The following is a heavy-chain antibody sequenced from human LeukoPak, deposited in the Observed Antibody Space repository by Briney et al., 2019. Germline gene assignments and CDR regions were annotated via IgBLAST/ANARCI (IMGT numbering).Heavy chain of an antibody. D-gene: IGHD4-17*01. CDR2: IYPGDSDT. Sequence: GESLKISCQGSGYSFTSYWIGWVRQMPGKGLEWMGIIYPGDSDTRYSPSFQGQVTISADKSISTAYLQWSSLKASDTAMYYCARGMTTVTAYYYGVDVWGQGTTVTVSS. V-gene: IGHV5-51*01. CDR1: GYSFTSYW. J-gene: IGHJ6*02. CDR3: ARGMTTVTAYYYGVDV.